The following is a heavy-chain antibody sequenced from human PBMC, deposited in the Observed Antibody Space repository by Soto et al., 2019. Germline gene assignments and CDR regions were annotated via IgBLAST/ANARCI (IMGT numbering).Heavy chain of an antibody. D-gene: IGHD6-13*01. CDR2: INPKSGTT. CDR3: ARPEGHSASWQTFYVY. V-gene: IGHV1-2*02. CDR1: GYTFTDYY. J-gene: IGHJ4*02. Sequence: QVQLVQSGAEVKKPGASVKVSCKASGYTFTDYYMHWVRQAPGQGLEWMGWINPKSGTTNSAQEFQGRVSMTRDTSISTVYMELRRLSSDDTAVYYCARPEGHSASWQTFYVYWGQGTLVTVSS.